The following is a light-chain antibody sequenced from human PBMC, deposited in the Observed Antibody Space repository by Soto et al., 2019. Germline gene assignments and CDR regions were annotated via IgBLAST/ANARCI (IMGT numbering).Light chain of an antibody. CDR3: QQHNQWPIT. J-gene: IGKJ5*01. Sequence: EIVMTQSPATLSVSPGETASLSCRASQSAGNFLAWYQQKPGQAPRLLIYYICTRATGIPARFSGSGSGTEFTLTINSLQSEDSAVYYCQQHNQWPITFGQGTRLETK. CDR1: QSAGNF. CDR2: YIC. V-gene: IGKV3D-15*01.